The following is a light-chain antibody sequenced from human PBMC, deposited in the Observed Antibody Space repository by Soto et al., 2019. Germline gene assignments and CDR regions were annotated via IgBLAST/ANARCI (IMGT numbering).Light chain of an antibody. CDR2: VVS. Sequence: QSALTQPASVSGSPGQSITISCTGTSSDIGGYNYVSWYQQYPGKAPKLMIFVVSDRPSGVSNRFSGSKSGTTASLTISGLQAEDEADYYCSSYKTSSTVVVFGGGTKVTVL. V-gene: IGLV2-14*01. CDR1: SSDIGGYNY. J-gene: IGLJ2*01. CDR3: SSYKTSSTVVV.